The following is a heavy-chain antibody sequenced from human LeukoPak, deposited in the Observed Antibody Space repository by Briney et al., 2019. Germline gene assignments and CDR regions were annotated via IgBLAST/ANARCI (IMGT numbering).Heavy chain of an antibody. V-gene: IGHV3-9*01. CDR1: GFTFDDYA. J-gene: IGHJ2*01. CDR3: AFRYDSSGYYYDWYFDL. CDR2: ISWNSGSI. Sequence: GGSLRLSCVASGFTFDDYAMHWVRQAPGKGLEWVSGISWNSGSIGYADSVKGRFTISRDNAKNSLYLQMNSLRAEDTALYYCAFRYDSSGYYYDWYFDLWGRGTLVTVSS. D-gene: IGHD3-22*01.